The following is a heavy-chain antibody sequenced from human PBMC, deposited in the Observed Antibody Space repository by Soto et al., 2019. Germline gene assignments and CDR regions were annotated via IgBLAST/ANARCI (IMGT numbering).Heavy chain of an antibody. Sequence: QVQLQQWGAGLLNPSETLSLTCAVYGGSFSGYYWSWIRQPPGKGLEWIGEINHSGSTNYNPSLKRRVTISVDTYKSKFSLMMSCVTAADTAVYYCAIGSRHRDWLLLSLCHYFDYWGQGTLVTVSS. CDR2: INHSGST. CDR1: GGSFSGYY. J-gene: IGHJ4*02. D-gene: IGHD3-9*01. CDR3: AIGSRHRDWLLLSLCHYFDY. V-gene: IGHV4-34*01.